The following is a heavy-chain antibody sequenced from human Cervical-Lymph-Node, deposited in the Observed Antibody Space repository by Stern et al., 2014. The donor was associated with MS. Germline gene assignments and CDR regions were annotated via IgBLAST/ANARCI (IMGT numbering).Heavy chain of an antibody. D-gene: IGHD1-26*01. CDR2: LYWDDEK. J-gene: IGHJ5*02. CDR3: AHRSTSVAGAWAS. V-gene: IGHV2-5*02. Sequence: QVTLRESGPTLVKPTQTLTPTCDFSGFSLTTSGVGVGWIRQPPGKALEWLALLYWDDEKRYSPSLKNRLSIITDTAKNQVVLTMTNMDPVDTGTYYCAHRSTSVAGAWASWGQGILVVVSS. CDR1: GFSLTTSGVG.